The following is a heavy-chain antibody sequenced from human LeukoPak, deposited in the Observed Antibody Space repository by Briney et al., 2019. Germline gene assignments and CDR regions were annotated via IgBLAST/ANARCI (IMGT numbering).Heavy chain of an antibody. CDR1: GGSISSYY. CDR3: ARHGYDSSAYYWYFDL. Sequence: PSETLSLTCTVSGGSISSYYWSWIRQPPGKGLEWIGYIYYSGSTNYSPSLKSRVTISVDTSKNQFSLKLSSVTAADTAVYYCARHGYDSSAYYWYFDLWGRGTLVTVSS. V-gene: IGHV4-59*08. J-gene: IGHJ2*01. CDR2: IYYSGST. D-gene: IGHD3-22*01.